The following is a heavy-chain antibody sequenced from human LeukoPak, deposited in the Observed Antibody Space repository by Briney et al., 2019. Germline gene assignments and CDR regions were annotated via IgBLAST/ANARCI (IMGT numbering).Heavy chain of an antibody. CDR1: GGSFSGCY. CDR2: INHSGST. Sequence: PSETLSLICAVYGGSFSGCYWSWIRQPPGKGLEWIGEINHSGSTNYNPSLKSRVTISVDTSKNQFSLKLSSVTAADTAVYYCASLYYYDSSGSWGQGTLVTVSS. V-gene: IGHV4-34*01. D-gene: IGHD3-22*01. CDR3: ASLYYYDSSGS. J-gene: IGHJ5*02.